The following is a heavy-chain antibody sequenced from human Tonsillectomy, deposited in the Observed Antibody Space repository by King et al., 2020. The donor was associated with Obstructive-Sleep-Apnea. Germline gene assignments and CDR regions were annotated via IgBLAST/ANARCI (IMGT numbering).Heavy chain of an antibody. D-gene: IGHD2-15*01. CDR1: GGSISSGGYY. CDR2: IYYSGST. V-gene: IGHV4-31*01. J-gene: IGHJ5*02. Sequence: VQLQESGPGLVKPSQTLSLTCTVSGGSISSGGYYWSWIRQHPGKGLEWIGYIYYSGSTYSNPSLKSLVTISVDTSKNQFSLKLSSVTAADTAVYYCAGGGDCSGGSCLPYNWFDPWGQGTLVTVSS. CDR3: AGGGDCSGGSCLPYNWFDP.